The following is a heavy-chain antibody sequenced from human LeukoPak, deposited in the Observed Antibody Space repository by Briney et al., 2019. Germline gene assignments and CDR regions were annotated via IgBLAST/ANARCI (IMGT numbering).Heavy chain of an antibody. V-gene: IGHV3-21*01. D-gene: IGHD4-23*01. CDR2: ISSSTSYI. CDR1: GFSFSTYS. Sequence: GGSLRLSCAASGFSFSTYSMNWVRQAPGKGLEWVSSISSSTSYIYYADSVKGRFTISRDNAKNSLYLQMNSLRAEDTAVYYCARDYGGSSPFDYWGQGTLVTVSS. J-gene: IGHJ4*02. CDR3: ARDYGGSSPFDY.